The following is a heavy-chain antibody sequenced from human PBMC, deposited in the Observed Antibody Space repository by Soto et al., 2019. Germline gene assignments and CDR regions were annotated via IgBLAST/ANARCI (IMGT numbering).Heavy chain of an antibody. J-gene: IGHJ4*02. D-gene: IGHD5-18*01. CDR1: GFTFSSYA. CDR2: ISGSGGST. CDR3: AKDVTMGVRDTAMVHFDY. V-gene: IGHV3-23*01. Sequence: GGSLRLSCAASGFTFSSYAMSWVRQAPGKGLEWVSAISGSGGSTYYADSVKGRFTISRDNSKNTLYLQMNSLRAEDTAVYYCAKDVTMGVRDTAMVHFDYWGQGTLVTVSS.